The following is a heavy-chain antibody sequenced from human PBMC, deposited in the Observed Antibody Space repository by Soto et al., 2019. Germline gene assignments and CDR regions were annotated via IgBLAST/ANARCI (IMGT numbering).Heavy chain of an antibody. CDR1: GGSISSSSYY. CDR3: ARHRRDGRGRLFSDWLDY. Sequence: QLQLQESGPGLVKPSETLSLTCTVSGGSISSSSYYWGWIRQPPGKGLEWIGSIYYSGSTYYNQSIKSLVPLSVDTSKNHFSLKRSSVTAADTAVYYCARHRRDGRGRLFSDWLDYSGQGTLVTVSS. D-gene: IGHD2-21*02. J-gene: IGHJ4*02. V-gene: IGHV4-39*01. CDR2: IYYSGST.